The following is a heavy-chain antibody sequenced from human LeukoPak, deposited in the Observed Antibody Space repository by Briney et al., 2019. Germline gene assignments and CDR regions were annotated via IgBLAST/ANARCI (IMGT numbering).Heavy chain of an antibody. D-gene: IGHD2-2*01. CDR1: GGSISSYY. J-gene: IGHJ6*02. V-gene: IGHV4-59*08. CDR3: ARAVVPAAKGGYYYYYYGMDV. Sequence: PSETLSLTCTVPGGSISSYYWSWIRQPPGKGLEWIGYIYYSGSTNYNPSLKSRVTISVDTSKNQFSLKLSSVTAADTAVYYCARAVVPAAKGGYYYYYYGMDVWGQGTTVTVSS. CDR2: IYYSGST.